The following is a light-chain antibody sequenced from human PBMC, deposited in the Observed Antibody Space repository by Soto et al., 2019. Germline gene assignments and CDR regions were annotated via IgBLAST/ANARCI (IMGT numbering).Light chain of an antibody. CDR3: QQYGSSLYT. J-gene: IGKJ2*01. V-gene: IGKV3-20*01. CDR2: GAS. Sequence: EIVLTQSPGTMYLSPEERATHSCRASQSVSSSYLAWYQQKPGQAPRLLIYGASSRATGIPDRFSGSGSGTDFTLTISRLESEDFAVYYCQQYGSSLYTFGQGTKLEIK. CDR1: QSVSSSY.